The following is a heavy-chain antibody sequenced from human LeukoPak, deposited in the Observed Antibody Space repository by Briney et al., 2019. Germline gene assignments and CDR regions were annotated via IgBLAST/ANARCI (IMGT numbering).Heavy chain of an antibody. CDR2: ISSSSSYI. Sequence: GGSLRLSCAASGFTFSSYSMNWVRQAPGKGLEWVSSISSSSSYIYYADSVKGRFTISRDNAKNSLYLQMNSLRAEDTAVYYCARSLAAGSSYGYNLDYWGQGTLVTVSS. J-gene: IGHJ4*02. CDR3: ARSLAAGSSYGYNLDY. D-gene: IGHD5-18*01. CDR1: GFTFSSYS. V-gene: IGHV3-21*01.